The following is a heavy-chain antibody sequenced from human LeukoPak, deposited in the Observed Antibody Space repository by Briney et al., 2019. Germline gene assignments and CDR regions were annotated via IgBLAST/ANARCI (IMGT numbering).Heavy chain of an antibody. Sequence: PGGSLRRSCAASGFTFSSYSMNWVRQAPGKGLEWVSSISSSSSYIYYADSVKGRFTISRDNAKNSLYLQMNSLRAEDTAVYYCARDGVRDQLSWRADVWGKGTTVTVSS. D-gene: IGHD2-8*01. V-gene: IGHV3-21*01. CDR1: GFTFSSYS. CDR3: ARDGVRDQLSWRADV. CDR2: ISSSSSYI. J-gene: IGHJ6*04.